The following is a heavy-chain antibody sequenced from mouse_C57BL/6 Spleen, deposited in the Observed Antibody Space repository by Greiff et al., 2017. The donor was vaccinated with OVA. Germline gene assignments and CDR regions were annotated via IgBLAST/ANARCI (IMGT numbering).Heavy chain of an antibody. D-gene: IGHD5-1-1*01. J-gene: IGHJ1*03. Sequence: EVMLVESGGGLVKPGGSLKLSCAASGFTFSDYGMHWVRQAPEKGLEWVAYISSGGSTIYYADTVKGRFTISRDNAKNTLFLQMTSLRSEDTAMYYCARGKKTYGGYFDVWGTGTTVTVSS. V-gene: IGHV5-17*01. CDR1: GFTFSDYG. CDR2: ISSGGSTI. CDR3: ARGKKTYGGYFDV.